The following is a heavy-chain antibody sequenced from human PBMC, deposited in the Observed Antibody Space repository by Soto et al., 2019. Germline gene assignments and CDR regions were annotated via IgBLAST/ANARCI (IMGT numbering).Heavy chain of an antibody. CDR2: IYYSGST. V-gene: IGHV4-59*01. CDR1: GGSISSYY. J-gene: IGHJ5*02. Sequence: SETLSLTCTVSGGSISSYYWSWIRQPPGKGLEWIGYIYYSGSTNYNPSLKSRVTISVDTSKNQFSLKLSSVTAADTAVYYCARYGSGSSVWGDPWGQGTLVTVS. CDR3: ARYGSGSSVWGDP. D-gene: IGHD3-10*01.